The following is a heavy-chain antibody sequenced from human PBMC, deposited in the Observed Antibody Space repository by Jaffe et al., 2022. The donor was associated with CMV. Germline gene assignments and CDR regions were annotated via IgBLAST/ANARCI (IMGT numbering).Heavy chain of an antibody. D-gene: IGHD2-2*01. CDR2: ISYDGSVSYDGSIK. CDR3: AKPKQDYCTSTRCSFFDF. J-gene: IGHJ4*02. Sequence: QVQLVESGGGVVQPGRSLRLSCVGSGFAFSSHGMHWVRQAPGKGLEWVAVISYDGSVSYDGSIKYYADSVKGRFTISRDNSKNTLYLQMNGLRAEDTAVYYCAKPKQDYCTSTRCSFFDFWGQGTLVTVSS. V-gene: IGHV3-30*18. CDR1: GFAFSSHG.